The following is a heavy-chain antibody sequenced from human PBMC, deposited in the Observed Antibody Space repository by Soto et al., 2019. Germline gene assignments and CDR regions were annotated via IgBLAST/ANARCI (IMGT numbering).Heavy chain of an antibody. Sequence: GALRLSCAASGFTFSSYAMSWVRQAPGKGLEWVSAISGSGGSTYYADSVKGRFTISRDNSKNTLYLQMNSLRAEDTAVYYCAKPRGAAAGRGGAFDIWGQGTMVTVSS. CDR1: GFTFSSYA. J-gene: IGHJ3*02. CDR3: AKPRGAAAGRGGAFDI. V-gene: IGHV3-23*01. CDR2: ISGSGGST. D-gene: IGHD6-13*01.